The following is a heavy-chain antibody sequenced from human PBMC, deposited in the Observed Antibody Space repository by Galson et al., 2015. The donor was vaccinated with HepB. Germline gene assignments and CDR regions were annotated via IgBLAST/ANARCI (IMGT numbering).Heavy chain of an antibody. CDR3: ARLYGGAWFDP. D-gene: IGHD4-23*01. CDR1: GGSISSSSYY. J-gene: IGHJ5*02. V-gene: IGHV4-39*01. Sequence: SETLSLTCTVPGGSISSSSYYWGWIRQPPGKGLEWIGSIYYSGSTYYNPSLKSRVTISVDTSKNQFSLKLSSVTAADTAVYYCARLYGGAWFDPWGQGTLVTVSS. CDR2: IYYSGST.